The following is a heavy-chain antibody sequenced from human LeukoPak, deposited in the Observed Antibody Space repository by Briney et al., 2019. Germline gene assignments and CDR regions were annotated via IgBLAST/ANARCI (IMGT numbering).Heavy chain of an antibody. D-gene: IGHD5-12*01. Sequence: GGSPRLSCAASGFTFSSYWMSWVRQAPGKGLEWVANIKQDGSEKYYVDSVKGRFTISRDNAKNSLYLQMNSLRAEDTAVYYCAREGAPSGYDYHYWGQGTLVTVSS. CDR2: IKQDGSEK. V-gene: IGHV3-7*01. CDR3: AREGAPSGYDYHY. J-gene: IGHJ4*02. CDR1: GFTFSSYW.